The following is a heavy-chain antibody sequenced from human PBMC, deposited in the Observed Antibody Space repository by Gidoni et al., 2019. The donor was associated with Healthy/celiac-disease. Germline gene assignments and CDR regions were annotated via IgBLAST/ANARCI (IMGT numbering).Heavy chain of an antibody. CDR3: ARLYSGYPRAYYYGMDV. V-gene: IGHV4-34*01. D-gene: IGHD5-12*01. CDR2: INHSGST. Sequence: QVQLQQWGAGLLKPSETLSLTCAVYGGSFSGYYWSWIRQPPGKGLEWIGEINHSGSTNYNPSLKSRVTISVDTSKNQFSLKLSSVTAADTAVYYCARLYSGYPRAYYYGMDVWGQGTTVTVSS. J-gene: IGHJ6*02. CDR1: GGSFSGYY.